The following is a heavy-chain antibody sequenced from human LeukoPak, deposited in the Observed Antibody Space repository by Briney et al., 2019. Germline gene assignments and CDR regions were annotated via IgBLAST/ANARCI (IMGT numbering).Heavy chain of an antibody. V-gene: IGHV4-30-2*01. Sequence: SETLSLTCAVSGGSISSGGYSWGWIRQPPGKGLEWIGYIYHSGSTYYNPSLKSRVTISVDRSKNQFSLKLSSVTAADTAVYYCARGAYYYGTNALDYWGQGTLVTVSS. CDR1: GGSISSGGYS. CDR2: IYHSGST. D-gene: IGHD3-10*01. J-gene: IGHJ4*02. CDR3: ARGAYYYGTNALDY.